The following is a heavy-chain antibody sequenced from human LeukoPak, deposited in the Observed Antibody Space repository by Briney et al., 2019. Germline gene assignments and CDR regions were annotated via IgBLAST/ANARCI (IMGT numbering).Heavy chain of an antibody. J-gene: IGHJ3*02. Sequence: SETLSLTCTVSGGSISSYYWSWIRQPPGKGLEWIGYIYYSGSTNYNPSLKSRVTISVDTSKNQFSLKLSSVTAADTAVYYCARQERGYSYGSVTGGAFDIWGQGTMVTVSS. CDR1: GGSISSYY. CDR2: IYYSGST. V-gene: IGHV4-59*08. D-gene: IGHD5-18*01. CDR3: ARQERGYSYGSVTGGAFDI.